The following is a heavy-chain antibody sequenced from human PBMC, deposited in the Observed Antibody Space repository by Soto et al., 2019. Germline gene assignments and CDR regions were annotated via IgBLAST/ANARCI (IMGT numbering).Heavy chain of an antibody. CDR3: ASSRYCISTSCRPSSFGSYYYGMDV. V-gene: IGHV1-69*12. Sequence: QVQLVQSGAEVKKPGSSVKVSCKASGGTFSSYAISWVRQAPGQGLEWMGGIIPIFGTANYAQKFQGRVTITADESTSPAYMELSSLRSEDTAVYSCASSRYCISTSCRPSSFGSYYYGMDVWGQGTTVTVSS. J-gene: IGHJ6*02. CDR2: IIPIFGTA. CDR1: GGTFSSYA. D-gene: IGHD2-2*01.